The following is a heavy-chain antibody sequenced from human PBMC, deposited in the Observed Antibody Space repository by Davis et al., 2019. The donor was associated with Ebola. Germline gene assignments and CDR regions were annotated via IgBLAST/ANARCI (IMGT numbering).Heavy chain of an antibody. Sequence: ASVKVSCKASGYTFTGYYMHWVRQAPGQGLEWMGWINPNSGGTNYAQKFQGWVTMTRDTSISTAYMELSRLRSDDTAVYYCARGPSYSSPAGDWFDPWGQGTLVTVSS. J-gene: IGHJ5*02. CDR2: INPNSGGT. CDR3: ARGPSYSSPAGDWFDP. D-gene: IGHD6-13*01. CDR1: GYTFTGYY. V-gene: IGHV1-2*04.